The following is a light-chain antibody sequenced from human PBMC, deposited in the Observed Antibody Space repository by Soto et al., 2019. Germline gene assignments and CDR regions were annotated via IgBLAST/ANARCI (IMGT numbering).Light chain of an antibody. CDR3: QQYYSTPLT. CDR2: WAS. CDR1: QSVLYSSNNKNY. V-gene: IGKV4-1*01. Sequence: DIVMTQSPYSLAVSLGERATINCKSSQSVLYSSNNKNYLAWYQQKPGQPPKLLIYWASTRESGVPDRFSGSGSGTDFTLTISSLQAEDVAVYYCQQYYSTPLTFGGGTNVEIK. J-gene: IGKJ4*01.